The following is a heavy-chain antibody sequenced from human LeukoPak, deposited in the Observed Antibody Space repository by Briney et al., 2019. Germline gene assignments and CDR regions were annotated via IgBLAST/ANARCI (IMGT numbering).Heavy chain of an antibody. D-gene: IGHD2-8*01. Sequence: SGPTLVHPTQTLTLTCTFSGFSLTTSGMCVSWIRQPPVKALEWLARIDWDDDEYYSTSLQTRLTISKDTSKNQVVLTMANMDPVDTATYYCARGVNWFDPWGQGTLVTVSS. V-gene: IGHV2-70*11. CDR2: IDWDDDE. CDR3: ARGVNWFDP. CDR1: GFSLTTSGMC. J-gene: IGHJ5*02.